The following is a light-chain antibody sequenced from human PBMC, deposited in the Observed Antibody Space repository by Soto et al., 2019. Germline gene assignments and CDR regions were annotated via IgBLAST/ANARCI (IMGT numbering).Light chain of an antibody. CDR2: GAS. V-gene: IGKV3-15*01. Sequence: EIVMTQSPATLSVSPGERATLSCRASQSVSTKLAWYQQKPGQGPRLLIYGASTRATGIPARFSGSGSGTEFTLTITSLQSEEFALYYCQHYRTGLWTFGQGTKVEIK. CDR3: QHYRTGLWT. CDR1: QSVSTK. J-gene: IGKJ1*01.